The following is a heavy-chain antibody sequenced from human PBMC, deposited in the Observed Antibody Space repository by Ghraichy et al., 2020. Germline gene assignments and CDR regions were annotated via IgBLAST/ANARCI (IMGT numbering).Heavy chain of an antibody. CDR3: ARVADFDWLIGDDAFDI. D-gene: IGHD3-9*01. J-gene: IGHJ3*02. CDR2: ISSSSSYI. Sequence: GGSLRLSCAASGFTFSSYSMNWVRQAPGKGLEWVSSISSSSSYIYYADSVKGRFTISRDNAKNSLYLQMNSLRAEDTAVYYCARVADFDWLIGDDAFDIWGQGTMVTVSS. CDR1: GFTFSSYS. V-gene: IGHV3-21*01.